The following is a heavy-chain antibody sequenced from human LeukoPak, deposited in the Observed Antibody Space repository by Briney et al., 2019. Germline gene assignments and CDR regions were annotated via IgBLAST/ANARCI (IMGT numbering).Heavy chain of an antibody. CDR2: ISYDGSNK. Sequence: GGSLRLSCAASGFTFSSYGMHWVRQAPGKGLEWVAVISYDGSNKYYADSVKGRFTISRDNSKNTLYLQMNSLKTEDTAVYYCTTGSGRRYYFDYWGQGTLVTVSS. D-gene: IGHD2-15*01. V-gene: IGHV3-30*03. J-gene: IGHJ4*02. CDR1: GFTFSSYG. CDR3: TTGSGRRYYFDY.